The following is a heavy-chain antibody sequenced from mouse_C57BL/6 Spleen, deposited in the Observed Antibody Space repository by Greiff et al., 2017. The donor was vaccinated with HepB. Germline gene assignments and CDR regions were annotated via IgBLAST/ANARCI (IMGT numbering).Heavy chain of an antibody. J-gene: IGHJ4*01. CDR3: ARCSYGRVPYYAMDY. CDR1: GYTFTNYW. D-gene: IGHD1-1*01. V-gene: IGHV1-63*01. CDR2: IYPGGGYT. Sequence: QVQLQQSGAELVRPGTSVKMSCKASGYTFTNYWIGWAKQRPGHGLEWIGDIYPGGGYTNYNEKFKGKAKLTADKSSRTAYMQFSSLTSEDSAIYYCARCSYGRVPYYAMDYWGQGTSVTVSS.